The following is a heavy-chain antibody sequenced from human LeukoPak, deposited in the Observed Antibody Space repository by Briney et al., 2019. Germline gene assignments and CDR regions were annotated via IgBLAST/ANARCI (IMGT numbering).Heavy chain of an antibody. Sequence: GGSLRLSCAASGFTVSGNDMSWVRQAPGKGLEWVSILYSAGNTYYADSVKGRFTISRDNSKNTLYLEMSSLKASDTAMYYCARKDSSGYYYVYWGQGTLVTVSS. CDR1: GFTVSGND. V-gene: IGHV3-53*01. CDR3: ARKDSSGYYYVY. J-gene: IGHJ4*02. D-gene: IGHD3-22*01. CDR2: LYSAGNT.